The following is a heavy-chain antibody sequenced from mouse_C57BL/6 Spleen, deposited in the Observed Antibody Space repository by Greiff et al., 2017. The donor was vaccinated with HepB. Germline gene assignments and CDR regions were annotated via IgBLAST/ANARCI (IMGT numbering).Heavy chain of an antibody. Sequence: VHVKQSGAELVRPGASVKLSCTASGFNIKDDYMHWVKQRPEQGLEWIGWIDPENGDTEYASKFQGKATITADTSSNTAYLQLSSLTSEDTAVYYCTTRGNYRFAYWGQGTLVTVSA. CDR1: GFNIKDDY. D-gene: IGHD2-1*01. V-gene: IGHV14-4*01. CDR3: TTRGNYRFAY. CDR2: IDPENGDT. J-gene: IGHJ3*01.